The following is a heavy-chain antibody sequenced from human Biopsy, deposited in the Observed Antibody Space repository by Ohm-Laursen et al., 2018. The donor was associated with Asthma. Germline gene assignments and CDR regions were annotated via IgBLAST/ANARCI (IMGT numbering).Heavy chain of an antibody. CDR1: DYIFPSSC. Sequence: GASVKVSCKASDYIFPSSCITWVRQAPGQGLEWMGWISVYNGNTKFAQKFQGRVSLITDTSTGTSYMDLRSLRSDDSAVYFCGLGKGVDHHPMFAIYAWGQGTLVTVSS. J-gene: IGHJ4*03. CDR2: ISVYNGNT. CDR3: GLGKGVDHHPMFAIYA. V-gene: IGHV1-18*01. D-gene: IGHD3-10*02.